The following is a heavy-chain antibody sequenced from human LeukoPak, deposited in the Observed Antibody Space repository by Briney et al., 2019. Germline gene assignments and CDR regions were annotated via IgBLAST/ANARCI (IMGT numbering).Heavy chain of an antibody. V-gene: IGHV4-38-2*02. CDR2: IYHSGST. D-gene: IGHD2-15*01. CDR1: GYSISSGYY. J-gene: IGHJ4*02. CDR3: AKDLQYCNGGICFPDY. Sequence: PSETLSLTCTVSGYSISSGYYWGWIRQPPGKGLEWIGSIYHSGSTYYNPSLKSRVTISVDTSKNQFSLKLSSVTAADTAVYYCAKDLQYCNGGICFPDYWGQGTLVTVSS.